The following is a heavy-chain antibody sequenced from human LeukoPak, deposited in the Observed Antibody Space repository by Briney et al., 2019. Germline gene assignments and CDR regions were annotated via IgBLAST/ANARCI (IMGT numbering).Heavy chain of an antibody. V-gene: IGHV3-21*04. Sequence: PGGSLRLSCAASGFTFSSYSMNWVRQAPGKGLEWVSSISSSSSYIYYADSVKGRFTISRDNAKNSLYLQMNSLRAEDTAVYYCAKKSLVRQMGLYFDYWGQGTLVTVSS. CDR1: GFTFSSYS. D-gene: IGHD5-24*01. J-gene: IGHJ4*02. CDR3: AKKSLVRQMGLYFDY. CDR2: ISSSSSYI.